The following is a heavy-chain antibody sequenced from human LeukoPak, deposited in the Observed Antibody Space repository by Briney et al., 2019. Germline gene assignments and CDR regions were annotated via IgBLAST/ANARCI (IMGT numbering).Heavy chain of an antibody. CDR2: ISAYNGNT. V-gene: IGHV1-18*01. CDR1: GYTFTSYG. J-gene: IGHJ5*02. CDR3: ARIYGSSGVGDWFDP. Sequence: ASVKVSCKASGYTFTSYGISWVRQAPGQGLEWMGWISAYNGNTNYAQKLQGRVTMTTDTSTSTAYMELRSLRSDDTAVYYCARIYGSSGVGDWFDPWGQGTLVTVSS. D-gene: IGHD3-22*01.